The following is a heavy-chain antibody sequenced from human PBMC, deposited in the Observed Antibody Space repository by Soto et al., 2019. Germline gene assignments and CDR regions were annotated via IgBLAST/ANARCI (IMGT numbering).Heavy chain of an antibody. CDR3: AKGLINGRWYAED. V-gene: IGHV3-23*01. CDR2: ITDSGTGT. J-gene: IGHJ4*02. D-gene: IGHD6-13*01. CDR1: GFTFRSCV. Sequence: EVHLLESGGGLVPPGESLRLSCGASGFTFRSCVMTWVRQAPGKGLEWVSCITDSGTGTYYADSVKGRFTISRDNSKNTMYLQMNNLRAEDTGVYYCAKGLINGRWYAEDWGQGTLVTVSS.